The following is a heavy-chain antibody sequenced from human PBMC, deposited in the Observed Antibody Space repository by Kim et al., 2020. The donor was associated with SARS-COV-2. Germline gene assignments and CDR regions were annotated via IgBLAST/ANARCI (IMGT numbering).Heavy chain of an antibody. D-gene: IGHD3-22*01. V-gene: IGHV4-39*01. CDR1: GGSISSSSYY. J-gene: IGHJ4*02. CDR3: GRQTTITMILVVITGGYYFDY. CDR2: IYYSGST. Sequence: SETLSLTCTVSGGSISSSSYYWGWIRQPPGKGLEWIGSIYYSGSTYYNPSLKSRVTISVDTSKNQFSLKLSSVTAADTAVSYCGRQTTITMILVVITGGYYFDYWGQGTLVTVAS.